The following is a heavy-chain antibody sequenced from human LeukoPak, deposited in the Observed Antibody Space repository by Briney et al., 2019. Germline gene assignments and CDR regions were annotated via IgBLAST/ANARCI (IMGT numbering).Heavy chain of an antibody. CDR1: GRSFNDYY. CDR2: INHSGST. Sequence: PSETLSLTCAVYGRSFNDYYWSWIRQPPGKGLEWIGEINHSGSTNYNPSLKSRVTISVDTSKNQFSLKLSSVTAADTAVYYCTSRNYYDSSGYYYFDYWGRGTLVTVSS. CDR3: TSRNYYDSSGYYYFDY. V-gene: IGHV4-34*01. J-gene: IGHJ4*02. D-gene: IGHD3-22*01.